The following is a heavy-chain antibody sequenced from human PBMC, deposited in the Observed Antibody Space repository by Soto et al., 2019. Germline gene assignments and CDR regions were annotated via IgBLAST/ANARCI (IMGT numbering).Heavy chain of an antibody. J-gene: IGHJ2*01. Sequence: SSETLSLTWSVSGGSISSYYWSWIRQPPGKGLEWIGYIYYSGSTNYNPSLKSRVTISVDTSKNQFSLKLSSVTAADTAVYYCAGRDYGDYVFSWYFDLWGRGTLVTLSS. D-gene: IGHD4-17*01. CDR3: AGRDYGDYVFSWYFDL. CDR2: IYYSGST. V-gene: IGHV4-59*01. CDR1: GGSISSYY.